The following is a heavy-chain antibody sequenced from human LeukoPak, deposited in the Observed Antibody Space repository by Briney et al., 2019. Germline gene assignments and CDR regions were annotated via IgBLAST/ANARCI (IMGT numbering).Heavy chain of an antibody. J-gene: IGHJ3*02. Sequence: ASVKVSCKASGYTFTGYYMHWVRQAPGQGLEWMGWINPSGGSTSYAQKFQGRVTMTRDMSTSTVYMELSSLRSEDTAVYYCSVFGVVTSDAFDIWGQGTMVTVSS. CDR1: GYTFTGYY. V-gene: IGHV1-46*01. CDR3: SVFGVVTSDAFDI. D-gene: IGHD3-3*01. CDR2: INPSGGST.